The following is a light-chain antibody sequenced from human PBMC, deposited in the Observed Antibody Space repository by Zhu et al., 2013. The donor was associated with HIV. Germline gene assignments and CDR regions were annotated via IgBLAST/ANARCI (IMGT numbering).Light chain of an antibody. CDR2: KVS. Sequence: DVVMTQSPLSLPVTLGQPASISCRSSQSLVYSDGNTYLNWFQQRPGQSPRRLIYKVSSRDSGVPDRFSSSGSGTDFTLKISRVEAEDVGLYYCMQGTHWPRTFGQGTKVEIK. J-gene: IGKJ1*01. V-gene: IGKV2-30*01. CDR1: QSLVYSDGNTY. CDR3: MQGTHWPRT.